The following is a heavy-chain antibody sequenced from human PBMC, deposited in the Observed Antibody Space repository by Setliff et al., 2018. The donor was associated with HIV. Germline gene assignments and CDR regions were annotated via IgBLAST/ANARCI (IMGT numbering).Heavy chain of an antibody. V-gene: IGHV1-18*01. CDR3: ARDSEPGIAVAGADAFDI. J-gene: IGHJ3*02. CDR2: IIIG. D-gene: IGHD6-19*01. CDR1: GYTFTSYA. Sequence: ASVKVSCKASGYTFTSYAMHWVRQAPGRGLEWMGGIIIGNYAQKLQGRVTMTTDTSTSTAYMELRSLRSDDTAVYYCARDSEPGIAVAGADAFDIWGQGTMVTVSS.